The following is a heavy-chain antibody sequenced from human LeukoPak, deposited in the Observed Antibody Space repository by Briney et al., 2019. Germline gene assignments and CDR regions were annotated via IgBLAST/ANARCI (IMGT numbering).Heavy chain of an antibody. J-gene: IGHJ4*02. D-gene: IGHD5-24*01. Sequence: SETLSLTCTVSRGSISSYYWSWIRQPPGKGLEWIGYIYYSGSTNYNPSLKSRVTISVDTSKNQFSLKLNSVTAADTAVYYCAREPADGYNFFDYWGQGTLVTVSS. CDR1: RGSISSYY. CDR3: AREPADGYNFFDY. V-gene: IGHV4-59*01. CDR2: IYYSGST.